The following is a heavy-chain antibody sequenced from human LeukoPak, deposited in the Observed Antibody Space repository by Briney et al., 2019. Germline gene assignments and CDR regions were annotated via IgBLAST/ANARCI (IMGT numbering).Heavy chain of an antibody. CDR3: ASRQLERQAHYYMDV. V-gene: IGHV1-18*01. CDR1: GYNYSTYS. D-gene: IGHD1-1*01. Sequence: ASVEVSCKAAGYNYSTYSIAWVRQAPGEGLEWMGWISAYNGNTNYAQNFQDRVTMTIDTSTSTGYMELRSLASDDTAVYYCASRQLERQAHYYMDVWGKGTTVTVSS. CDR2: ISAYNGNT. J-gene: IGHJ6*03.